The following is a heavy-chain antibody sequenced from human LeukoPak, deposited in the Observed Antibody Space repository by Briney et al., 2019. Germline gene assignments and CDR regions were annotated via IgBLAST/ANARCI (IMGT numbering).Heavy chain of an antibody. D-gene: IGHD3-10*01. CDR1: GFTFSSYS. Sequence: GGSLRLSCAASGFTFSSYSMNWVRQAPGKGLEWVSYISSSSSTIYYADSVKGRFTISSDTSKNTLYLQMNSLRAEDTAVYYCARDLSPVVRASPMGYWGQGTPVTVSS. CDR2: ISSSSSTI. V-gene: IGHV3-48*01. CDR3: ARDLSPVVRASPMGY. J-gene: IGHJ4*02.